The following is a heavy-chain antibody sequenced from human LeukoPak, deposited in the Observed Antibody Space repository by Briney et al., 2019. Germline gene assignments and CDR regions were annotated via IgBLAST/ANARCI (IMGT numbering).Heavy chain of an antibody. Sequence: GGSLRLSCAASGFTFSSYEMKWVRQAPGQGLEWVSSISGSGSDIHYADSVKGRFTISRDNAKNSLYLQMNSLRAEDTAIYYCARDLAYNYNYYYYGLDVWGQGTMVTVS. CDR3: ARDLAYNYNYYYYGLDV. CDR2: ISGSGSDI. J-gene: IGHJ6*02. D-gene: IGHD5-24*01. V-gene: IGHV3-48*03. CDR1: GFTFSSYE.